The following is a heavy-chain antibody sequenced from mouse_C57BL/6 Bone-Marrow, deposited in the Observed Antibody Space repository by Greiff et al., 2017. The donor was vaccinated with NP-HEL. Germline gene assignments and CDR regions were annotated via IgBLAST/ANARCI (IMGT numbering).Heavy chain of an antibody. V-gene: IGHV14-4*01. D-gene: IGHD2-14*01. CDR1: GFNIKDDY. J-gene: IGHJ1*03. CDR3: TSIAGYDKYFDV. Sequence: VHVKQSGAELVRPGASVKLSCTASGFNIKDDYMHWVKQRPEQGLEWIGWIDPENGDTEYASKFQGKATITADTSSNTAYLQLSSLTSEDTAVYYCTSIAGYDKYFDVGGTGTTVTVSA. CDR2: IDPENGDT.